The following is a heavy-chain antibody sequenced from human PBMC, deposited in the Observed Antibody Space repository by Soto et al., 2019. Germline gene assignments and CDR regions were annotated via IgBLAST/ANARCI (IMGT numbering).Heavy chain of an antibody. D-gene: IGHD1-1*01. CDR2: ISISGSSM. CDR3: ARENEGGTLDY. V-gene: IGHV3-48*03. J-gene: IGHJ4*02. Sequence: GGPRRLAGAASGFSFSDYEMDWVRQAPGKGLEWVAFISISGSSMDYATSVKGRFTISRDNTKKSLYLHMISLRAEDTAVYYCARENEGGTLDYWGLGALVIVSS. CDR1: GFSFSDYE.